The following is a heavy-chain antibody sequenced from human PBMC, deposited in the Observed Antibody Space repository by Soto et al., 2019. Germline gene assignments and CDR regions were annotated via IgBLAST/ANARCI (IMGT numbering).Heavy chain of an antibody. CDR1: GGTLSSYA. V-gene: IGHV1-69*13. J-gene: IGHJ4*02. CDR3: AREGYYYDSSGYYRFDC. D-gene: IGHD3-22*01. CDR2: IIPIFGTA. Sequence: SVKVSCKASGGTLSSYAISWVRQAPGQGLEWMGGIIPIFGTANYAQKFQGRVTITADESTSTAYMELSSLRSEDTAVYYCAREGYYYDSSGYYRFDCWGQGTLVTVSS.